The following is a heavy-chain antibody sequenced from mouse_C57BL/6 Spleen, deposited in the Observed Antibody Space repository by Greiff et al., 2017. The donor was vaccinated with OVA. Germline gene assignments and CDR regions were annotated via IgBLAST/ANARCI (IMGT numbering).Heavy chain of an antibody. Sequence: QVQLKQPGAELVKPGASVKLSCKASGYTFTNYWMHWVKQRPGRGLEWIGRIDPNSGGTKYNEKFKSKATLTVDKPSSTAYMQLSSLTSEDSAVYYCARESNPYYYAMDYWGQGTSVTVSS. V-gene: IGHV1-72*01. CDR1: GYTFTNYW. D-gene: IGHD2-5*01. CDR3: ARESNPYYYAMDY. CDR2: IDPNSGGT. J-gene: IGHJ4*01.